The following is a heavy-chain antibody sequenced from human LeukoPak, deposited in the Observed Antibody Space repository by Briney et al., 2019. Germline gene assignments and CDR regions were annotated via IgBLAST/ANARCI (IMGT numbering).Heavy chain of an antibody. D-gene: IGHD6-13*01. J-gene: IGHJ3*02. CDR3: ARDPDSSSWYYAFDI. CDR1: GGSISGYY. V-gene: IGHV4-4*07. CDR2: IYYSGST. Sequence: SETLSLTCTVSGGSISGYYWNWIRQPAGKGLEWIGRIYYSGSTNYTPSLKSRVTISVDKSKNQFSLKLSSVTAADTAVYYCARDPDSSSWYYAFDIWGRGTMATLS.